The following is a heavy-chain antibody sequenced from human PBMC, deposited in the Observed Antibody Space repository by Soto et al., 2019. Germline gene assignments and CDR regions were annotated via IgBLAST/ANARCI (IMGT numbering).Heavy chain of an antibody. J-gene: IGHJ4*02. D-gene: IGHD2-2*01. CDR1: GDTFNNYV. V-gene: IGHV1-69*06. Sequence: QVQLVQSGAEVKKPGSSVKVSCKASGDTFNNYVVNWVRQAPGQGHEWLGGILPIFATANYAQKFQGRVTITADKSTSTAYMELTSLRSEDTAVYYCAGRCDSTTCLGHFDYWGQGTLVTVAS. CDR3: AGRCDSTTCLGHFDY. CDR2: ILPIFATA.